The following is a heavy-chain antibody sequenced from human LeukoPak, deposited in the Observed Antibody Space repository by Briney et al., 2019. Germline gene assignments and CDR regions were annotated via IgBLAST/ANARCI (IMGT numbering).Heavy chain of an antibody. D-gene: IGHD2-2*01. Sequence: GESLKISCKGSGYIFTTYWIGWVRQMPGKGLEWMGIIYPGDSDTRYSPSFQGQVTISADKSISTAYLQWSSLKASDTAMYYCARHPALSRGYFDYWGQGTLVTVSS. CDR1: GYIFTTYW. J-gene: IGHJ4*02. V-gene: IGHV5-51*01. CDR2: IYPGDSDT. CDR3: ARHPALSRGYFDY.